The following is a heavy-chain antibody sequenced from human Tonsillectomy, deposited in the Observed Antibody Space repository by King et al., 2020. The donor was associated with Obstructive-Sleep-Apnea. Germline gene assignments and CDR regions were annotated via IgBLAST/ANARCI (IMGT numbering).Heavy chain of an antibody. CDR1: GGSISSYY. D-gene: IGHD6-25*01. CDR3: ARGELRWYSSVFGLDP. V-gene: IGHV4-59*01. J-gene: IGHJ5*02. CDR2: IYYSGST. Sequence: QLQESGPGLVKPSETLSLTCTVSGGSISSYYWSWIRQPPGKGLEWIGYIYYSGSTNYNPSLKSRVTISVDTSKNQFSLKLSSVTAADPAVYYCARGELRWYSSVFGLDPWGQGTLVTVSS.